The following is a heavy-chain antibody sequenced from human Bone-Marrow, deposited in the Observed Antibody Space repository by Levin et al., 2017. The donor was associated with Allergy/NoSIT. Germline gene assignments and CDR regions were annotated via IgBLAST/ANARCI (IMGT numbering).Heavy chain of an antibody. Sequence: SGPTLVKPTQTLTLTCTFSGFSLSTSGVGVGWIRQPPGKALEWLALIYWDDDKRYSPSLKSRPTITKDTSKNQVVLTMTTTDPVDTATYYCAHSILGFGENKGPKYFQHWGQGTLITVSS. CDR1: GFSLSTSGVG. J-gene: IGHJ1*01. D-gene: IGHD3-10*01. V-gene: IGHV2-5*02. CDR3: AHSILGFGENKGPKYFQH. CDR2: IYWDDDK.